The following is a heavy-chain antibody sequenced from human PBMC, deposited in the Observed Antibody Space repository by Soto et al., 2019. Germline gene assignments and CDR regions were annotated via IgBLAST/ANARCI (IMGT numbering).Heavy chain of an antibody. D-gene: IGHD1-26*01. CDR3: ARRGSGSYYDY. CDR1: GFTFSSDA. CDR2: ISGSGGST. V-gene: IGHV3-23*01. J-gene: IGHJ4*02. Sequence: EVQLLESGGGLVQPGGSLRLSCAASGFTFSSDAMIWVRQAPGKGLEWVSAISGSGGSTYYADSVKGRFTISRDNSKNTLYLQMNSLRAEDTAVYYCARRGSGSYYDYWGQGTLVTVSS.